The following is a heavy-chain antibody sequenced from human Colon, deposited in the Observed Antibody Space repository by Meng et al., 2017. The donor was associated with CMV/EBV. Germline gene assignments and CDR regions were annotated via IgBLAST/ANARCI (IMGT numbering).Heavy chain of an antibody. Sequence: GESLKISCIVSGLTFSDHGMHWVRQSPGQGLEWVASAWNNGRNKYYADSVKGRFTISRDNAMRSLYLQMTSLTAEDTAVYYCVRAEYGDYGGYWGQGTLVTVSS. CDR2: AWNNGRNK. CDR1: GLTFSDHG. V-gene: IGHV3-33*01. D-gene: IGHD4-17*01. J-gene: IGHJ4*02. CDR3: VRAEYGDYGGY.